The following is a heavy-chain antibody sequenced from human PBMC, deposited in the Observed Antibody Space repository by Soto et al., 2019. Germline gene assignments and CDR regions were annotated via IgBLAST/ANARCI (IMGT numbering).Heavy chain of an antibody. Sequence: SETLSLTCTVSGGSISSGGYYWSWIRQHPAKGLEWIGYIYYSGSTYYNPSLKSRVTISVDTSKNQFSLKLSTVTAADTAVYYCARVKTICSSTSCYESGWFDPWGQGTLVTVSS. CDR2: IYYSGST. V-gene: IGHV4-31*03. CDR1: GGSISSGGYY. J-gene: IGHJ5*02. CDR3: ARVKTICSSTSCYESGWFDP. D-gene: IGHD2-2*01.